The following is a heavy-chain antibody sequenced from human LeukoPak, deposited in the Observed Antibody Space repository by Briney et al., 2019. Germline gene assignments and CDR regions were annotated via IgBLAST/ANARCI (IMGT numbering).Heavy chain of an antibody. CDR3: ARDYYGSVGYYGAGYSYGMDV. CDR2: IYYSGST. V-gene: IGHV4-59*11. J-gene: IGHJ6*02. Sequence: SSETLSLTCSVSGDSISSHYWSWIRQPPGKGLEWIGYIYYSGSTYYNPSLKSRVTISIDTSKKHFSLNLSSVSAADTAVYYCARDYYGSVGYYGAGYSYGMDVWGQGTTITVSS. CDR1: GDSISSHY. D-gene: IGHD3-22*01.